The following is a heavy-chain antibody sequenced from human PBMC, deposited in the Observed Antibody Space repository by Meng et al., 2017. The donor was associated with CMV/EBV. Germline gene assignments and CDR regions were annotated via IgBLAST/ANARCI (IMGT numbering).Heavy chain of an antibody. V-gene: IGHV4-34*01. CDR1: GGSFSGYY. CDR2: IYYSGST. Sequence: QVQLQQWGAGLLKPSETLSLTCAVYGGSFSGYYWSWIRQPPGKGLEWIGYIYYSGSTYYNPSLKSRVTISVDTSKNQFSLKLSSVTAADTAVYYCARVTSRVAGAFDYWGQGTLVTVSS. D-gene: IGHD1-14*01. J-gene: IGHJ4*02. CDR3: ARVTSRVAGAFDY.